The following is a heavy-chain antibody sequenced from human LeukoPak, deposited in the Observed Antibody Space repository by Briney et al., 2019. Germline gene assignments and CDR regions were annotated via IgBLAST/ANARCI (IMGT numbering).Heavy chain of an antibody. D-gene: IGHD2-2*01. CDR2: IYYSGST. CDR3: AREDCSSTSCQGGVRAFDI. CDR1: GGSISSSSYY. J-gene: IGHJ3*02. Sequence: PSETLSLTCTVSGGSISSSSYYWGWIRQPPGKGLEWIGSIYYSGSTYYNPSLKSRVTISVDTSKNQFSLKLSSVAAADTAVYYCAREDCSSTSCQGGVRAFDIWGQGTMVTVSS. V-gene: IGHV4-39*07.